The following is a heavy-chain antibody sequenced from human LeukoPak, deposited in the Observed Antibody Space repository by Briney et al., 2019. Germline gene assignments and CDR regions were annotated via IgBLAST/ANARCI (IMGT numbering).Heavy chain of an antibody. CDR2: INIYNGNR. CDR3: ARNVRGTTDDY. Sequence: ASVKVSCKTSGYTFTNYGISWVRQVPGQGFEWMGGINIYNGNRNYAQKFQGRVNMTTDTSTSTAYMEMRSLRSDDTAVYYCARNVRGTTDDYWGQGTLVTVSS. D-gene: IGHD1-7*01. CDR1: GYTFTNYG. J-gene: IGHJ4*02. V-gene: IGHV1-18*01.